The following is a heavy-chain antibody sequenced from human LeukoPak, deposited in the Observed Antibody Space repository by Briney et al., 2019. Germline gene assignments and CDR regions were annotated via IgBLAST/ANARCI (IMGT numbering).Heavy chain of an antibody. J-gene: IGHJ6*02. D-gene: IGHD2-2*01. Sequence: SETLSLTCTVSGISIRSYYWCWIRQSPGKGLEWIGYISYTGSTNYNPSLQSRVTISKDTSKNQFYLQLTSVMAADTAVYHCVKGGQVVKSLYGTDVWGQGTTVTVSS. CDR2: ISYTGST. CDR3: VKGGQVVKSLYGTDV. V-gene: IGHV4-59*13. CDR1: GISIRSYY.